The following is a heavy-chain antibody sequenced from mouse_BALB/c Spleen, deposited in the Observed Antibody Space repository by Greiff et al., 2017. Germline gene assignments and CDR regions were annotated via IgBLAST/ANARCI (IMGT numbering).Heavy chain of an antibody. V-gene: IGHV2-6-7*01. J-gene: IGHJ4*01. CDR3: ARRNRYDGKYAMDY. CDR2: IWGDGST. Sequence: VQLVESGPGLVAPSQSLSITCTVSGFSLTGYGVNWVRQPPGKGLEWLGMIWGDGSTDYNSALKSRLSISKDNSKSQVFLKMNSLQTDDTARYYCARRNRYDGKYAMDYWGQGTSVTVSS. CDR1: GFSLTGYG. D-gene: IGHD2-14*01.